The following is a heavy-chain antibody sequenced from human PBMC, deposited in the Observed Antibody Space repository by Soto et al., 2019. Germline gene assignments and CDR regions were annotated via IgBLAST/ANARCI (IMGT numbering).Heavy chain of an antibody. CDR1: GTSISRFF. V-gene: IGHV4-4*07. D-gene: IGHD3-10*01. CDR2: ITTSGKT. Sequence: QVQLQESGPGLVKPSETLSLTCNVSGTSISRFFWSWIRQPAGKGLQWLGRITTSGKTYSNPALKSRLTLLLDTSKNRFSLTLTSVTAADPAVYFCARPQGLGGWFDPWGPGIQVTVSS. J-gene: IGHJ5*02. CDR3: ARPQGLGGWFDP.